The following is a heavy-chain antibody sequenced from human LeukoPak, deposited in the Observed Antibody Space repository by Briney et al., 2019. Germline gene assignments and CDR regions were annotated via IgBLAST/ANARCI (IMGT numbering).Heavy chain of an antibody. D-gene: IGHD6-19*01. Sequence: GGSLRLSCAASGFTFSSYWMTWVRQAPGKGLEWVANIKEDGSRKYYVDSVKGRFTISRDNSKNSLYLQMNSLRVEDTAVYYCARDHAVAGIDYWGQGTLVTVSS. J-gene: IGHJ4*02. CDR2: IKEDGSRK. V-gene: IGHV3-7*01. CDR1: GFTFSSYW. CDR3: ARDHAVAGIDY.